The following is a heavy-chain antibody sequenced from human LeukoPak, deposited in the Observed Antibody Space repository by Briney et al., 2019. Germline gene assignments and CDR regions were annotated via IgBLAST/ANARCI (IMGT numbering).Heavy chain of an antibody. Sequence: GGSLRLSCAASGFTVSSNYMSWVRQAPGKGLGWVSVIYSGGSTYYADSVKGRFTISRDNSKNTLYLQMNSLRAEDTAVYYCARSGSDYYYGMDVWGQGTTVTVSS. J-gene: IGHJ6*02. CDR2: IYSGGST. CDR3: ARSGSDYYYGMDV. D-gene: IGHD3-10*01. CDR1: GFTVSSNY. V-gene: IGHV3-53*01.